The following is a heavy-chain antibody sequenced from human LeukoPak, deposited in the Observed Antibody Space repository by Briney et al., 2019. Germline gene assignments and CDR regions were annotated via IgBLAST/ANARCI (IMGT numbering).Heavy chain of an antibody. CDR2: TYYRSKRSF. V-gene: IGHV6-1*01. CDR3: ARGKYTSFDN. D-gene: IGHD2-2*01. CDR1: GDSLFTNGVA. Sequence: SQTLSLTCDISGDSLFTNGVAWNWLRQSPSRGLEWLGRTYYRSKRSFEYAVSVKSRITINADTSKNQFSLQLSSVTPEDTAVYYCARGKYTSFDNWGQGTLVTVSS. J-gene: IGHJ4*02.